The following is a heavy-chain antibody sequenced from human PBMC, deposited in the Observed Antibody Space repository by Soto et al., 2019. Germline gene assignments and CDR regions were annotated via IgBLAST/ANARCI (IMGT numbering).Heavy chain of an antibody. CDR1: GFTFSSYS. CDR2: ISSSSSYI. CDR3: ARDLYSSTARYFDY. D-gene: IGHD6-13*01. Sequence: EVQLVESGGGLVKPGGSLRLSCAASGFTFSSYSMNWVRQAPGKGLEWVSSISSSSSYIYYADSVKGRFTISRDNAKNSLYLKMNSLIAEDTAVYYCARDLYSSTARYFDYWGQGTLVTVSS. V-gene: IGHV3-21*01. J-gene: IGHJ4*02.